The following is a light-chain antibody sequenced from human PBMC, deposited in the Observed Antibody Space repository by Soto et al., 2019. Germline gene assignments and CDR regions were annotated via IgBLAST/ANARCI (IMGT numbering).Light chain of an antibody. CDR1: QSISSY. V-gene: IGKV1-39*01. Sequence: DIQMTQSPSSLSASEGDRVTITCRASQSISSYLNWYQQKPGKAPKLLIYAASSLQSGVPSRFSGSGSGTDFTPTISSLQPEDFATYYCQQTYSSPPWTFGQGTKVDNK. CDR3: QQTYSSPPWT. J-gene: IGKJ1*01. CDR2: AAS.